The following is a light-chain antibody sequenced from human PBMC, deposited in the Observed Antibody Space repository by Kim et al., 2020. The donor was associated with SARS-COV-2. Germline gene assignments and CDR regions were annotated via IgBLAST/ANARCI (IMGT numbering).Light chain of an antibody. CDR2: GAS. Sequence: MSPGERATLSCRASQGVSSNLAWFHQKPGQAPRLLIYGASSRATGIPARFSGSESGTEFTLTITSLQSEDFAVYYCQQYNDWPITFGQGTRLEIK. V-gene: IGKV3-15*01. CDR3: QQYNDWPIT. CDR1: QGVSSN. J-gene: IGKJ5*01.